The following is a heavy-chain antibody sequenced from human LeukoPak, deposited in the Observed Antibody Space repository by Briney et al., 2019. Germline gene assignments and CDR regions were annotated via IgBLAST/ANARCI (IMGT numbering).Heavy chain of an antibody. Sequence: GASVKVSCKASGGTFSSYAISWVRQAPGQGLEWMGRIIPILGIANYAQKFQGRVTITADKSTSTAYMELSSLRSEDTAVYYCAREGHDYAFDYWGQGTLVTVSS. J-gene: IGHJ4*02. V-gene: IGHV1-69*04. CDR2: IIPILGIA. CDR3: AREGHDYAFDY. D-gene: IGHD4-17*01. CDR1: GGTFSSYA.